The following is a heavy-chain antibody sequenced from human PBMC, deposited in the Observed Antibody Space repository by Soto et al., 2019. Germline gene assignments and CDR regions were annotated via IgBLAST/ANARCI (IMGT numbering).Heavy chain of an antibody. Sequence: GGSLRLSCAASGFTFSSYAMSWVRQAPGKGLEWVSAISGSGGSTYYADSVKGRFTISRDNSKNTLYLQMNSLRAEDTAVYYCAKDDSDYDYIWGSYRWFDYWGQGTLVTVSS. CDR1: GFTFSSYA. CDR3: AKDDSDYDYIWGSYRWFDY. CDR2: ISGSGGST. D-gene: IGHD3-16*02. J-gene: IGHJ4*02. V-gene: IGHV3-23*01.